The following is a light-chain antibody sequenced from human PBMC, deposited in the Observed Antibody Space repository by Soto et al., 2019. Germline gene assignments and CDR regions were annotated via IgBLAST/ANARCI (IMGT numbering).Light chain of an antibody. V-gene: IGKV3-20*01. CDR2: GAS. Sequence: EIVLTQSPGTLSLSPGERATLSCRASQSVSSSYLAWYQQKPGQAPRLLIYGASSRATGIPDRFSGSGSGTDFTLTISSLQSEDFATYYCQQANSFPITFGQGTRLEIK. J-gene: IGKJ5*01. CDR3: QQANSFPIT. CDR1: QSVSSSY.